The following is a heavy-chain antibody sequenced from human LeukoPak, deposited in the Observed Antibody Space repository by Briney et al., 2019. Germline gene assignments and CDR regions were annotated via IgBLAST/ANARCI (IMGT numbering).Heavy chain of an antibody. V-gene: IGHV4-38-2*02. CDR1: GYSISSGFY. CDR2: IYRSGST. Sequence: SETLSLTCTVSGYSISSGFYWGWIRQPPGKGLEWIGSIYRSGSTYYNPSLKSRVTISVGTSKNQFSLKLSSVIAADTAVYYCASFGNLWHNNDYWGQGTLVTVSS. CDR3: ASFGNLWHNNDY. J-gene: IGHJ4*02. D-gene: IGHD3-10*01.